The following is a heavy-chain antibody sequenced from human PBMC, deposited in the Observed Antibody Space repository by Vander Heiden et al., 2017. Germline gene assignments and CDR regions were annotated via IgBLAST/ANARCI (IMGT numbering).Heavy chain of an antibody. J-gene: IGHJ4*02. V-gene: IGHV3-20*04. CDR2: INGPGGST. CDR1: GFTFRDYA. D-gene: IGHD5-12*01. Sequence: EVQLAESGGGVARPGESMKLSGAASGFTFRDYAMTWIRQVPGRGLEWVSNINGPGGSTDYAASVRGRFTISRDNARNSLYLQMNSLSAEDTAFYYCARRSTMATLEGFDFWGQGTLVTVSS. CDR3: ARRSTMATLEGFDF.